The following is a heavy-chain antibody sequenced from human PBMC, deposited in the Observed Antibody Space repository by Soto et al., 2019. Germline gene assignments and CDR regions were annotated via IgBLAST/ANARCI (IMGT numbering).Heavy chain of an antibody. CDR3: ARRYGASFDY. Sequence: SETLSLTCAVSGASISSTDYYWSWIRQHPGKGLEWIGYVYYSGSTYYNPYLKSRITISVDTSKNQYYLKLSTVTAADTAVYYCARRYGASFDYWGQGTLVTVSS. CDR2: VYYSGST. V-gene: IGHV4-31*11. J-gene: IGHJ4*02. D-gene: IGHD4-17*01. CDR1: GASISSTDYY.